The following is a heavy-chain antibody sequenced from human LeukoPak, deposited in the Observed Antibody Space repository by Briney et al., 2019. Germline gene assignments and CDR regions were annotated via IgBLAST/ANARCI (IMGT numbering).Heavy chain of an antibody. Sequence: GGSLRLSCTVSGFTVSSNSMSWVRQAPGKGLEWVSFYSGGSTHNSDSVKGRFTISRDNSKNTLYLQMNSLRAEDTAVYYCARRAGDYSHPYDYWGQGTLVTVSS. CDR2: YSGGST. CDR3: ARRAGDYSHPYDY. V-gene: IGHV3-53*01. D-gene: IGHD3-22*01. J-gene: IGHJ4*02. CDR1: GFTVSSNS.